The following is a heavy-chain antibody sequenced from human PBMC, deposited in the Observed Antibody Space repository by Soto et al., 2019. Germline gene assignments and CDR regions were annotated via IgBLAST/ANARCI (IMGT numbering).Heavy chain of an antibody. CDR2: VYNSGDVA. CDR3: RSDPNWFDC. V-gene: IGHV3-23*01. J-gene: IGHJ5*01. CDR1: GFTFKDYA. Sequence: GGSLRLSCAASGFTFKDYAMTWVRQAPGKGLEWVSTVYNSGDVAHYADSVKGRFTLTRDNSRNMIFLHMTSLRVEYTALYFCRSDPNWFDCWGQGTMVTVSS.